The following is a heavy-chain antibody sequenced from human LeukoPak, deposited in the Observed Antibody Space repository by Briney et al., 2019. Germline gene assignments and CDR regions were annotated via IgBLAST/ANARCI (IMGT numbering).Heavy chain of an antibody. D-gene: IGHD6-19*01. CDR3: ARDAPQWRNAFDS. V-gene: IGHV1-18*01. CDR1: GYTFTSGG. Sequence: GASVKVSCKTSGYTFTSGGICWVRQAPEQCLEWMGWVSAYNGDTNYAQKFQGRVTMTTDTSTSTAYMELRSLRSDDTAVYYCARDAPQWRNAFDSWGHGTMVTVSS. CDR2: VSAYNGDT. J-gene: IGHJ3*01.